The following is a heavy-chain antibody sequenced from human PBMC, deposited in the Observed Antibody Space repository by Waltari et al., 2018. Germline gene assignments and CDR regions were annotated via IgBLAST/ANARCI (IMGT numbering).Heavy chain of an antibody. J-gene: IGHJ4*02. V-gene: IGHV3-21*01. CDR1: GFTFSNNA. CDR3: TRDLYGSGGDYFDP. CDR2: ISGSGRSYI. Sequence: DVQLVVSGGVLLKPWGSARLSCAASGFTFSNNAWYWVRQAPGRGLEWVASISGSGRSYIFYTDSVKGRFTISRDNAKNSLFLQMNSLRAEDTAVYYCTRDLYGSGGDYFDPWGQGTLVTVSS. D-gene: IGHD6-19*01.